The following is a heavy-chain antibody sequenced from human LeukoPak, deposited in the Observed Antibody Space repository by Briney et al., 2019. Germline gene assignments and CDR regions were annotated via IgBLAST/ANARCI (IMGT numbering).Heavy chain of an antibody. D-gene: IGHD3-16*01. J-gene: IGHJ4*02. V-gene: IGHV4-34*01. Sequence: SETLSLTCAVYGGSFSGYYWSWIRQPPGKGLEWIGEINHSGSTNYNPSLKSRVTISVDTSKNQFSLKLSSVTAADTAVYYCAISLYSSTGGDYWGQGTLVTVSS. CDR2: INHSGST. CDR1: GGSFSGYY. CDR3: AISLYSSTGGDY.